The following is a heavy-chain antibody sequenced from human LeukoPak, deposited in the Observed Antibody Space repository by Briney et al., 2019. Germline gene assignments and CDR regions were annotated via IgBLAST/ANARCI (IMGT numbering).Heavy chain of an antibody. Sequence: SETLSLTCAVSGGSISSGGYSWSWIRQPPGKGLEWIGYIYYSGSTYYNPSLKGRVTISVDTSKNQFSLKLSSVTAADTAVYYCARSGGITMVRGVLDYWGQGTLVTVSS. V-gene: IGHV4-30-4*07. D-gene: IGHD3-10*01. CDR1: GGSISSGGYS. CDR3: ARSGGITMVRGVLDY. J-gene: IGHJ4*02. CDR2: IYYSGST.